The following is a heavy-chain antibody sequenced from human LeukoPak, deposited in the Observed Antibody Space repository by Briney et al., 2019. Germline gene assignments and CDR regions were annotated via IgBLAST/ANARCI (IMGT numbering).Heavy chain of an antibody. CDR1: GYTFTSYG. V-gene: IGHV1-18*01. CDR3: ARLIVGARPGYYYGMDV. CDR2: ISAYNGNT. D-gene: IGHD1-26*01. J-gene: IGHJ6*02. Sequence: ASVKVSCKASGYTFTSYGISWVRQAPGQGLEWMGWISAYNGNTNYAQKLQGRVTMTTDTSTSTAYMELRSLRSDDTAVYYCARLIVGARPGYYYGMDVWGQGTTVTVSS.